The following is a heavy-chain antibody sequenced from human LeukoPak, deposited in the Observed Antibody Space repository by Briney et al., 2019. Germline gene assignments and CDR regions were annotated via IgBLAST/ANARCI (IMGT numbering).Heavy chain of an antibody. V-gene: IGHV3-21*01. CDR3: ARVARYYDSSGYYNY. CDR1: GFTFSSYS. D-gene: IGHD3-22*01. CDR2: ISSSSSYI. J-gene: IGHJ4*02. Sequence: GGSLRLSCAASGFTFSSYSVNWVRQAPGKGLEWVSSISSSSSYIYYADSVKGRFTISRDNAKNSLYLQMNSLRAEDTAVYYCARVARYYDSSGYYNYWGQGTLVTVSS.